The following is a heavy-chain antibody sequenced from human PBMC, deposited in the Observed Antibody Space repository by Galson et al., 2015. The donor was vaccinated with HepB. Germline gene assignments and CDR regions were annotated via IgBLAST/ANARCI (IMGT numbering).Heavy chain of an antibody. CDR1: GFTFSEYA. J-gene: IGHJ4*02. Sequence: SLRLSCAASGFTFSEYAIHWVRQAPGKGLEWVSVISFDGNFKYYADSVKGRFTISRDNSRDTLYLQMNSLRAEDTAVYYCARDGGLLRVRGVDYWGQGTLVTVSS. CDR3: ARDGGLLRVRGVDY. CDR2: ISFDGNFK. D-gene: IGHD3-10*01. V-gene: IGHV3-30*04.